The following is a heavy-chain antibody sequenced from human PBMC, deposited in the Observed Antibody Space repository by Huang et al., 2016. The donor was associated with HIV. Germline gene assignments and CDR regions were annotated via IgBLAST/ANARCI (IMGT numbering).Heavy chain of an antibody. CDR3: ARERMMSWLDDHDAFDI. CDR1: GGSFSGYY. Sequence: QVQLQQWGAGLLKPSETLSLTCAVYGGSFSGYYWSWIRPSPGKGLEWIGEIKHSGSTNYNPSLKSRLTISVDTSKNQFSLKLSSVTAADTAVYYCARERMMSWLDDHDAFDIWGQGTMVTVSS. CDR2: IKHSGST. J-gene: IGHJ3*02. V-gene: IGHV4-34*01. D-gene: IGHD1-1*01.